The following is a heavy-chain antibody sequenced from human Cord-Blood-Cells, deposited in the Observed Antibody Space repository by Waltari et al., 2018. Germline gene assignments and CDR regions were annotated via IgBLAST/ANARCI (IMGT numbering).Heavy chain of an antibody. Sequence: QLQLQESGPGLVKPSETPSLTCTVSGSPISSSRYYWGWIRQPPGKGLEWIGSIYYSGSTYYNPSLKSRVTISVDTSKNQFSLKLSSVTAADTAVYYCARGYYYGSGSYDYWGQGTLVTASS. CDR3: ARGYYYGSGSYDY. D-gene: IGHD3-10*01. CDR1: GSPISSSRYY. V-gene: IGHV4-39*01. J-gene: IGHJ4*02. CDR2: IYYSGST.